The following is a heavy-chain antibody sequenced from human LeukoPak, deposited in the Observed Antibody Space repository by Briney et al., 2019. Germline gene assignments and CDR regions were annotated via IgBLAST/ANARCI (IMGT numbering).Heavy chain of an antibody. CDR1: GGSISNYY. D-gene: IGHD4/OR15-4a*01. CDR3: VRVMDHGYSDY. V-gene: IGHV4-59*01. Sequence: SETLSLTCTVSGGSISNYYWSWIRQPPGKGLEFIGYIFYSGSTNYNPSLKSRVTISVDTSQNHFSLKLSSVTAADAAVYYCVRVMDHGYSDYWGQGTLVTVSS. CDR2: IFYSGST. J-gene: IGHJ4*02.